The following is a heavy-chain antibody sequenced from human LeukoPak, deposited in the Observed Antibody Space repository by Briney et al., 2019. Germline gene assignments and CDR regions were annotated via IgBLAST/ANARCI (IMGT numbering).Heavy chain of an antibody. V-gene: IGHV4-31*03. CDR3: ARARVVVAATPDYFDY. CDR2: IYYSGST. CDR1: GGSISSGGYY. D-gene: IGHD2-15*01. Sequence: SETLSLTCTVSGGSISSGGYYWSWIRQHPGKGLEWIGYIYYSGSTYYNPSLKSRVTISVDTSKNQCSLKLSSVTAADTAVYYCARARVVVAATPDYFDYWGQGTLVTVSP. J-gene: IGHJ4*02.